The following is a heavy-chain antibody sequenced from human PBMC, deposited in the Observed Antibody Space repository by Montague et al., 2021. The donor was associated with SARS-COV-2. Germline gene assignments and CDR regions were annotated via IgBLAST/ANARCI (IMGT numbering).Heavy chain of an antibody. D-gene: IGHD3-10*01. J-gene: IGHJ5*02. CDR2: INSNGGT. CDR3: ARATSVRGAVSWFDP. V-gene: IGHV4-59*11. Sequence: SETLSLTCTVSGGSISCHFWSFIRQPPGKLLECIGYINSNGGTNDNPPLRRRLTMSVDTSKNQFSLQLRSMTPADTAAYFCARATSVRGAVSWFDPWGQGILVTVSS. CDR1: GGSISCHF.